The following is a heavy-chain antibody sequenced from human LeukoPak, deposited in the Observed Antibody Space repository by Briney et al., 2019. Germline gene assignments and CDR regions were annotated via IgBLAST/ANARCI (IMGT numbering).Heavy chain of an antibody. CDR3: AREPPWNDRGPGFDY. CDR2: IRYDGSYT. J-gene: IGHJ4*02. Sequence: GSLRLSCEASEFTFSSYDMHWVRQAPGKGLEWVAFIRYDGSYTYYADSVKGRFTISRDNAKNSLYLQMNSLRAEDTAVYYCAREPPWNDRGPGFDYWGQGTLVTVSS. V-gene: IGHV3-30*02. CDR1: EFTFSSYD. D-gene: IGHD3-22*01.